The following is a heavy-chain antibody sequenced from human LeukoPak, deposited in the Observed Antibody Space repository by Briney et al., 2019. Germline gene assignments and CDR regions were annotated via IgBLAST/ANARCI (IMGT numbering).Heavy chain of an antibody. V-gene: IGHV4-59*08. Sequence: PSEPLSLTCTVSGGSISSYYWSWLRQPPGKGLEWIGYIYYSGSTNYNPSLESRVTISLDTSKNQFSLKLSSVTAADTAVYYCARSFAGGSGYSYFDYWGQGILVTVSS. CDR3: ARSFAGGSGYSYFDY. CDR1: GGSISSYY. CDR2: IYYSGST. J-gene: IGHJ4*02. D-gene: IGHD3-3*01.